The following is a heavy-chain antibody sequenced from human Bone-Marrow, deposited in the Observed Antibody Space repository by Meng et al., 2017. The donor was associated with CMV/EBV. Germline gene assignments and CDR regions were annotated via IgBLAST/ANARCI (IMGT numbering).Heavy chain of an antibody. V-gene: IGHV3-7*01. J-gene: IGHJ4*02. CDR3: ARVVCTNGVCYTGYYFDY. CDR2: IKQDGSEK. CDR1: GFTFSSYW. D-gene: IGHD2-8*01. Sequence: GESLKISCAASGFTFSSYWMSWVRQAPGKGLEWVANIKQDGSEKYYVDSVKGRFTISRDNAKNSLYLQMNSLRAEDTAVYYCARVVCTNGVCYTGYYFDYWGQGTLVTVSS.